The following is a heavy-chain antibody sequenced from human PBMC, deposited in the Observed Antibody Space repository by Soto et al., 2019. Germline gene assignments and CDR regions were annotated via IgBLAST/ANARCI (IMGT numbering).Heavy chain of an antibody. V-gene: IGHV3-23*01. CDR2: ISGSGGST. CDR3: AKDPTAMPELDY. Sequence: GGSLRLSCAASGFTFSSYAVSWVRQAPGKGLEWVSAISGSGGSTYYADSVKGRFTISRDNSKNTLYLQMNSLRAEDTAVYYCAKDPTAMPELDYWGQGTLVTVSS. D-gene: IGHD5-18*01. CDR1: GFTFSSYA. J-gene: IGHJ4*02.